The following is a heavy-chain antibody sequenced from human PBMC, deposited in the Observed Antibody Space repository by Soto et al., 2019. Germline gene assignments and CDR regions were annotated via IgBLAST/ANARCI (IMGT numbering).Heavy chain of an antibody. CDR1: AFTFSGYW. V-gene: IGHV3-74*01. CDR2: LNSDGCTA. J-gene: IGHJ6*02. CDR3: ARGIKNYYGIDV. D-gene: IGHD2-21*01. Sequence: EVQLVESGGGLVQPGGSLSLSCAASAFTFSGYWLRWVRHAPGRGMVWVSRLNSDGCTANYADSVTGRFTTSRDNAKNTLYREMNSLGADYTAVYYWARGIKNYYGIDVWGQGTTVTVSS.